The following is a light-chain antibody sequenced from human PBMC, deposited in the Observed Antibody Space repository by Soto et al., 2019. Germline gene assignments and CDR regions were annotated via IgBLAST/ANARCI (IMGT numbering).Light chain of an antibody. Sequence: DIKMTQSPSTLSASVGDRVTITCRASQSISSWLAWYQQKPGKAPKLLIYKASSLESGVPSRFSGSGSGTEFTLTISSLQHDDFATSYCQQYNSYPWTFGQGTKVEIQ. J-gene: IGKJ1*01. CDR2: KAS. V-gene: IGKV1-5*03. CDR3: QQYNSYPWT. CDR1: QSISSW.